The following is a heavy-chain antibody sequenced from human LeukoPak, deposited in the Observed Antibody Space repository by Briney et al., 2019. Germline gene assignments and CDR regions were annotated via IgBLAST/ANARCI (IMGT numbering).Heavy chain of an antibody. Sequence: GGSLRLSCAASGFTFSNAWMSWVRQAPGKGLEWVGRIKSKTDGGTTDYAAPVKGRFTISRDDSKNTLYLQMNSLKTEDTAVYYCTTGYDFWSGYYILDYWGQGTLVTVSS. J-gene: IGHJ4*02. CDR1: GFTFSNAW. D-gene: IGHD3-3*01. CDR3: TTGYDFWSGYYILDY. CDR2: IKSKTDGGTT. V-gene: IGHV3-15*01.